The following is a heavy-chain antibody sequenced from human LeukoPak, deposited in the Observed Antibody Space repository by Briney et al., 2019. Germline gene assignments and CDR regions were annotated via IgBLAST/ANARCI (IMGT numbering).Heavy chain of an antibody. V-gene: IGHV3-23*01. D-gene: IGHD6-6*01. CDR3: AKTSEYSSSSDNWFDP. CDR2: ISGSGGST. J-gene: IGHJ5*02. CDR1: GFTFSSYW. Sequence: QSGGSLRLSCAASGFTFSSYWMHWVRQAPGKGLEWVSAISGSGGSTYCADSVKGRFTISRDNSKNTLYLQMNSLRAEDTAVYYCAKTSEYSSSSDNWFDPWGQGTLVTVS.